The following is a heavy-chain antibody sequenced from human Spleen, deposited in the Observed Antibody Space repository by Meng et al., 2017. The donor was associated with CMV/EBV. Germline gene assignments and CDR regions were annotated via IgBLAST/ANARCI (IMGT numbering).Heavy chain of an antibody. D-gene: IGHD6-19*01. CDR3: ARMTHESGWYYFDY. CDR1: GFTFSSYA. CDR2: IRFDGTNK. J-gene: IGHJ4*02. V-gene: IGHV3-30*02. Sequence: GESRKISCAASGFTFSSYAMHWVRQAPGKGLEWVANIRFDGTNKYHADSVKGRFTISRDNSKNTLYLQMNSLRAEDTAVYYCARMTHESGWYYFDYWGQGTLVTVSS.